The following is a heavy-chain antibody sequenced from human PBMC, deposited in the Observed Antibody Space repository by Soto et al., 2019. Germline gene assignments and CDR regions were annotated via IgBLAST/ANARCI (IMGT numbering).Heavy chain of an antibody. D-gene: IGHD4-17*01. CDR1: GYSFTSYW. Sequence: GESLKFSCKGSGYSFTSYWIGWVRQMPGKGLEWMGIIYPGDSDTRYSPSFQGQVTISADKSISTAYLQWSSLKASDTAMYYCARLTYGDYGGAYFDYWGQGTLVTVSS. J-gene: IGHJ4*02. CDR3: ARLTYGDYGGAYFDY. CDR2: IYPGDSDT. V-gene: IGHV5-51*01.